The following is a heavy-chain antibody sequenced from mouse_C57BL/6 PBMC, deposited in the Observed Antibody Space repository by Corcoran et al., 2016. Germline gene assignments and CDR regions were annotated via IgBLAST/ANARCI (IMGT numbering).Heavy chain of an antibody. J-gene: IGHJ2*01. Sequence: QIQLVQSGPELKKPGETVKISCKASGYTFTTYGMSWVKQAPGKGLKWMGWINTYSGVPTYADDFKGRFAFSLETSASTAYLQINNLKNEDTATYFCARFPDGYYFDYWGQGTTLTVSS. CDR2: INTYSGVP. D-gene: IGHD2-3*01. V-gene: IGHV9-3*01. CDR1: GYTFTTYG. CDR3: ARFPDGYYFDY.